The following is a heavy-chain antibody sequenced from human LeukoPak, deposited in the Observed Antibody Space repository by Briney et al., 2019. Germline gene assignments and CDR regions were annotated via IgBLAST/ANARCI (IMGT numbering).Heavy chain of an antibody. V-gene: IGHV3-23*01. CDR1: GFTFSSYA. J-gene: IGHJ4*02. Sequence: GRSLRLSCAASGFTFSSYAMSWVRQAPGKGLEWVSAISGSGGSTYYADSVKGRFTISRDNSKNTLYLQMNGLRAEDTAVYYCARDRMETIAAAAYEGFDYWGQGTLVTVSS. D-gene: IGHD6-13*01. CDR3: ARDRMETIAAAAYEGFDY. CDR2: ISGSGGST.